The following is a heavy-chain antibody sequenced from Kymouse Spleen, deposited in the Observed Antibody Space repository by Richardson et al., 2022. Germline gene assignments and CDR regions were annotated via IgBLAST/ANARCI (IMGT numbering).Heavy chain of an antibody. J-gene: IGHJ4*02. CDR3: ARDGSTIFGVVIYFDY. Sequence: QVQLVESGGGVVQPGRSLRLSCAASGFTFSSYGMHWVRQAPGKGLEWVAVIWYDGSNKYYADSVKGRFTISRDNSKNTLYLQMNSLRAEDTAVYYCARDGSTIFGVVIYFDYWGQGTLVTVSS. CDR1: GFTFSSYG. V-gene: IGHV3-33*01. CDR2: IWYDGSNK. D-gene: IGHD3-3*01.